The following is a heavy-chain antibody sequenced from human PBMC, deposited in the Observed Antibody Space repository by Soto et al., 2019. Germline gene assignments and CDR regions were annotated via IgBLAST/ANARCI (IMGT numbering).Heavy chain of an antibody. CDR2: INPNSGAT. V-gene: IGHV1-2*02. CDR3: ARGGGTILAPLP. CDR1: GYTFTGYF. D-gene: IGHD3-3*01. Sequence: ASVKVSCKAVGYTFTGYFIHWVRRAPGQGLEWLGWINPNSGATNYAQKFQGRVTLTRDTSINTAYMEMSMLRSDDTAVYYCARGGGTILAPLPWGQGTLVTVSS. J-gene: IGHJ5*02.